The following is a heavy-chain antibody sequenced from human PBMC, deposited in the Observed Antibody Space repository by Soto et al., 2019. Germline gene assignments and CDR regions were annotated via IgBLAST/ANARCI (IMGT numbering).Heavy chain of an antibody. CDR2: IWYDGSNK. CDR3: AREGAVRTVDY. Sequence: QVQLVESGGGVVQPGRSLRLSCAASGFTFSSYGMHWVRQAPGKGLEWVAVIWYDGSNKYYADSVKGRFTISRDNSKNTLYLQMNSLRAEDTAVYYCAREGAVRTVDYWGQGTLVTVS. CDR1: GFTFSSYG. J-gene: IGHJ4*02. V-gene: IGHV3-33*01.